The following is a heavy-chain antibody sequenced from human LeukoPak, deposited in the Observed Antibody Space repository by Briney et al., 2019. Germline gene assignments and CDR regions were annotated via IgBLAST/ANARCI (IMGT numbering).Heavy chain of an antibody. J-gene: IGHJ4*02. CDR1: GYTFTSYY. D-gene: IGHD1-7*01. Sequence: GASVKVSCKASGYTFTSYYMHWVRQAPGQGLEWMGIINPSGGSTSYAQKFQGRVTMTRDMSTSTVYMELSSLRSEDTAVYYCARVAPGITGSRYYFDYWGQGTLVTVSS. CDR2: INPSGGST. V-gene: IGHV1-46*01. CDR3: ARVAPGITGSRYYFDY.